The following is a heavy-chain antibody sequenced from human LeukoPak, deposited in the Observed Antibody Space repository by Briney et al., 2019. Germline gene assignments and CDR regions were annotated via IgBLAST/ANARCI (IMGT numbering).Heavy chain of an antibody. CDR3: ARDEYCSSTSCWDWFDP. Sequence: ASVKVSCKASGYTFTGYYMHWVRQAPGQGLEWMGWINPNSGGTNYAQKLQGRVTMTRDTSISTAYMELSRLRSDDTAVYYCARDEYCSSTSCWDWFDPWGQGTLVTVSS. CDR2: INPNSGGT. CDR1: GYTFTGYY. V-gene: IGHV1-2*02. J-gene: IGHJ5*02. D-gene: IGHD2-2*01.